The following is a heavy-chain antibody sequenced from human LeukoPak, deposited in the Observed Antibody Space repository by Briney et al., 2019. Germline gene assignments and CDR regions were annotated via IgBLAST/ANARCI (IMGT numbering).Heavy chain of an antibody. V-gene: IGHV3-11*01. CDR3: ARDNAVIYYYYGMDV. CDR2: ISSSGSTI. J-gene: IGHJ6*02. CDR1: GFTFSDYY. D-gene: IGHD4-11*01. Sequence: GGSLRLSCAASGFTFSDYYMSWIRQAPGKGLEWVSYISSSGSTIYYADSVKGRFTISGDNAKNSLYLQMNSLRAEDTAVYYCARDNAVIYYYYGMDVWGQGTTVTVSS.